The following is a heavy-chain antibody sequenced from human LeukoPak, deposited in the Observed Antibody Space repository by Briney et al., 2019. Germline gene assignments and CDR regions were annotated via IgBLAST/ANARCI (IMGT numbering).Heavy chain of an antibody. Sequence: GGSLRLSCAASGFSFSDYYMSWIRQAPGKGLEWISYISGSGTTISYADSVKGRFTISRDNAKNSLYLQMNSLRAEDTAVYYCARVRDSYGLTLGFDYWGQGTLVTVSS. D-gene: IGHD5-18*01. J-gene: IGHJ4*02. CDR2: ISGSGTTI. CDR1: GFSFSDYY. CDR3: ARVRDSYGLTLGFDY. V-gene: IGHV3-11*04.